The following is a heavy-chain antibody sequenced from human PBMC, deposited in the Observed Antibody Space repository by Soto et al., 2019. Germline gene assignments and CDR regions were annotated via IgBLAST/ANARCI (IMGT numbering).Heavy chain of an antibody. D-gene: IGHD5-18*01. Sequence: EVQLVESGGGLVQPGGSLRLSCAASGLSFSSYWIHWVRQAPGKGLVWVSRIKTDGSSTDYADSVKGRFTISRDNAKNTLYLQMNSLRAEDTAVYYCAKREGNTYGLFHWGQGTLVTVSS. CDR1: GLSFSSYW. CDR2: IKTDGSST. CDR3: AKREGNTYGLFH. V-gene: IGHV3-74*01. J-gene: IGHJ4*02.